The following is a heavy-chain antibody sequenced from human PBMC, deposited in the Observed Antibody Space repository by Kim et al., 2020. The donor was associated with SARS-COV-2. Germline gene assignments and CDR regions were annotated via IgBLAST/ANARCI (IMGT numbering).Heavy chain of an antibody. CDR3: APGWHSQSVGY. D-gene: IGHD3-9*01. Sequence: SYADSVKGRFAISRDNAKNTVHLQMRGLRAEDTAVYYCAPGWHSQSVGYWGQGTHVTVSS. J-gene: IGHJ4*02. V-gene: IGHV3-74*01.